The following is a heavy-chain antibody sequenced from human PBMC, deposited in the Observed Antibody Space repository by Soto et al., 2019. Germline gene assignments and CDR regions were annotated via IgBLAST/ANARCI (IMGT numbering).Heavy chain of an antibody. J-gene: IGHJ6*02. CDR1: GYTLTELS. Sequence: ASVKVSCKVSGYTLTELSMHWVRQAPGKGLEWMGGFDPEDGETIYAQKFQGRVTMTEDTSTDTAYMELSSLRSEDTAVYYCATDSNYYGSGSPLMDVWGQGTTVTV. D-gene: IGHD3-10*01. CDR3: ATDSNYYGSGSPLMDV. CDR2: FDPEDGET. V-gene: IGHV1-24*01.